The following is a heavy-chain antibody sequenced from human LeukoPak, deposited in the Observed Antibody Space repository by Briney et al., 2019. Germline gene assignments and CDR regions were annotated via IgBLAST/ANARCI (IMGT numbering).Heavy chain of an antibody. CDR3: VRGITSEGDYVIYYFDY. V-gene: IGHV1-2*02. J-gene: IGHJ4*02. CDR1: GYTFTGYY. D-gene: IGHD4-17*01. Sequence: ASVKVSCKASGYTFTGYYMHWVRQAPGQGLEWMGWINPNSGGTNYAQKFQGRVTMTRDTSISTAYMELSRLRSDDTAVYYCVRGITSEGDYVIYYFDYWGQGTLVTVSS. CDR2: INPNSGGT.